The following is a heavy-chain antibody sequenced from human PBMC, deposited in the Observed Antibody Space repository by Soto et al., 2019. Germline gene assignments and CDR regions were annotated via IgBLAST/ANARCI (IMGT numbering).Heavy chain of an antibody. J-gene: IGHJ2*01. Sequence: GGSLRLSCAASGFTFSNAWMSWVRQAPGKGLEWVGRIKSKTDGGTTDYAAPVKGRFTISRDDSKNTLYLQMNSLKTGDTAVYYFTTDRPYYDFWSGYYPWYFDLWGRGTLVTVSS. CDR2: IKSKTDGGTT. D-gene: IGHD3-3*01. V-gene: IGHV3-15*01. CDR3: TTDRPYYDFWSGYYPWYFDL. CDR1: GFTFSNAW.